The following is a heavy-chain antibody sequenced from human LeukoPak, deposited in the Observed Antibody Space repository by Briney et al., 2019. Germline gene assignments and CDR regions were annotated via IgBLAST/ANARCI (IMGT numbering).Heavy chain of an antibody. J-gene: IGHJ3*02. CDR1: GYTFTGYY. D-gene: IGHD1-26*01. CDR2: INPNSGGT. Sequence: GSVKVSCKASGYTFTGYYMHWVRQAPGQGLEWMGWINPNSGGTNYAQKFQGRVTMTRDTSISTAYMELSRLRSDDTAVYYCARASIVGAMDAFDIWGQGTMVTVSS. V-gene: IGHV1-2*02. CDR3: ARASIVGAMDAFDI.